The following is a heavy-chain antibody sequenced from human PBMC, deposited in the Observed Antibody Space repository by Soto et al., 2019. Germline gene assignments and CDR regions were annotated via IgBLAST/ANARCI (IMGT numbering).Heavy chain of an antibody. Sequence: EVQLVETGGGLIQPGWYLRLSCAASGFTVSSNYMSWVRQAPGKGLEWVSVIYSGGSAYYADSVKGRFTISRDNSKNTLYLQMNSLRAEDTAVYYCARDYSSSRYYGMDVWGQGTTVTVSS. CDR3: ARDYSSSRYYGMDV. J-gene: IGHJ6*02. D-gene: IGHD3-22*01. CDR1: GFTVSSNY. V-gene: IGHV3-53*02. CDR2: IYSGGSA.